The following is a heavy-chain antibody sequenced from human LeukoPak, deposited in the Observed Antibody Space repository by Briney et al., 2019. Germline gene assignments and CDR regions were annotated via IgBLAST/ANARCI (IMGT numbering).Heavy chain of an antibody. J-gene: IGHJ5*02. V-gene: IGHV7-4-1*02. D-gene: IGHD6-19*01. Sequence: ASVKVSCKSSGYTFTSYAMNWVRQAPGQELEWMGWINTNTGNPTYAQGFTGRFVFSLDTSVSTAYLQISSLKAEDTAVYYCARCIAVAGNWFDPWGQGTLVTVSS. CDR2: INTNTGNP. CDR3: ARCIAVAGNWFDP. CDR1: GYTFTSYA.